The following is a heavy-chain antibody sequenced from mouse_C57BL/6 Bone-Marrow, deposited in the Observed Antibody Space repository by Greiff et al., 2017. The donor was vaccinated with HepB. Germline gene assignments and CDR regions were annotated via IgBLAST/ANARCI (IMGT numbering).Heavy chain of an antibody. CDR1: GFTFSDYG. CDR2: ISSGSSTI. Sequence: DVKLVESGGGLVKPGGSLKLSCAASGFTFSDYGMHWVRQAPEKGLEWVAYISSGSSTIYYADTVKGRFTISRDNAKNTLFLQMTSLRSEDTAMYYCARHDLAYWGQGTLVTVSA. CDR3: ARHDLAY. V-gene: IGHV5-17*01. J-gene: IGHJ3*01.